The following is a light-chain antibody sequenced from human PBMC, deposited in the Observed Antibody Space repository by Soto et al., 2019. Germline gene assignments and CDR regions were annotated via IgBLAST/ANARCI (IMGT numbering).Light chain of an antibody. CDR1: QSISSY. Sequence: DIKMTQSPSSLSASVGGGVPITCRASQSISSYLNWYQQKPGKAPKILIYAASSLQSGVPSRFSGSGSGTDCTLTISSLQPEDVATYYCQQSYSTPLTLGQGTRLEIK. V-gene: IGKV1-39*01. J-gene: IGKJ5*01. CDR3: QQSYSTPLT. CDR2: AAS.